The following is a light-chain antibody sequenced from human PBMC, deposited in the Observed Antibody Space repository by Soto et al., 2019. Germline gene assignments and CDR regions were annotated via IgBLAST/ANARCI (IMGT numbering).Light chain of an antibody. CDR1: SSNIGAGYD. Sequence: QAVLTQPPSLSGAPGQRVTISCTGSSSNIGAGYDVHWYQQLPGTAPKLLIYGNSNRPSGVPDRFSGSKSGTSASLAITGLQAEDEADYYCQSYDSSLSGSYVFGTGTNVTVL. CDR3: QSYDSSLSGSYV. CDR2: GNS. V-gene: IGLV1-40*01. J-gene: IGLJ1*01.